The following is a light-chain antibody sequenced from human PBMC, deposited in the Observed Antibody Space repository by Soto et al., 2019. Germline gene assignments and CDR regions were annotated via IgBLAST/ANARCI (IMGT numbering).Light chain of an antibody. CDR2: GAS. Sequence: IVLTQSPGTLSLSPGERATLSCRASQSVSNNQQKPGQAPRLLICGASSRASGIPDRFSGNGSGTDFTLTISRLEAEDFAVYYCQQYGSSPEWTFGQGTKVDI. V-gene: IGKV3-20*01. CDR3: QQYGSSPEWT. CDR1: QSVSN. J-gene: IGKJ1*01.